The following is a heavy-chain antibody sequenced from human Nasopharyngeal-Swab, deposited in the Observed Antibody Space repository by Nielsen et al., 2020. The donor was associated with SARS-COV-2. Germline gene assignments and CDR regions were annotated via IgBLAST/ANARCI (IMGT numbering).Heavy chain of an antibody. V-gene: IGHV3-30*18. CDR2: ISYDGSNK. D-gene: IGHD3-10*01. Sequence: GGSLRLSCAASGFTFSSYGMRWVRQAPGKGLEWVAVISYDGSNKYYADSVKGRFTISRDNSKNTLYLQMNSLRAEDTAVYYCTKDSDYYGSGSPFYWGQGTLVTVSS. CDR1: GFTFSSYG. J-gene: IGHJ4*02. CDR3: TKDSDYYGSGSPFY.